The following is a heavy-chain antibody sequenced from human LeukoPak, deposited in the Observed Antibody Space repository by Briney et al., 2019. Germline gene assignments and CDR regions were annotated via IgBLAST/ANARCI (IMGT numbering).Heavy chain of an antibody. V-gene: IGHV1-69*05. CDR1: GGTFSSYA. Sequence: SVKVSCKASGGTFSSYAISWVRQAPGQGLEWMGGIIPIFGTANYAQKFQGRVTITTDESTSTAYMELSSLRSEDTAVYYCARALELHDAFDIWGQGTMVTVSS. CDR2: IIPIFGTA. J-gene: IGHJ3*02. CDR3: ARALELHDAFDI. D-gene: IGHD1-7*01.